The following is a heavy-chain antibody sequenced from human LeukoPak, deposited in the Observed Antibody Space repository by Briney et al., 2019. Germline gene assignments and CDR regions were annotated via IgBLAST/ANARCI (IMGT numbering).Heavy chain of an antibody. CDR2: IYYSGST. V-gene: IGHV4-31*03. CDR1: GGSISSSSYY. CDR3: ARDNCDGSGYFSRFDY. D-gene: IGHD3-22*01. Sequence: PSETLSLTCTVSGGSISSSSYYWGWIRQHPGKGLEWIGYIYYSGSTYYNPSLKSRVTISVDTSKNQFSLKLSSVTAADTAVYYCARDNCDGSGYFSRFDYWGQGTLVTVSS. J-gene: IGHJ4*02.